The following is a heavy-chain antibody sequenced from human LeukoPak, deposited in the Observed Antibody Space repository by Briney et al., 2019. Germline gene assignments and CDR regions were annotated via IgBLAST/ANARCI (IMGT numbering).Heavy chain of an antibody. D-gene: IGHD2-15*01. CDR1: GFTFSSYT. CDR3: AKVKVAATDYFDY. Sequence: GGSLRLSCAASGFTFSSYTMSWVRQAPGKGLEWVSAISGSGGSTYYADSVKGRFTISRDNSKNTLYLQMNSLRAEDTAVYYCAKVKVAATDYFDYWGQGTLVTVSS. V-gene: IGHV3-23*01. CDR2: ISGSGGST. J-gene: IGHJ4*02.